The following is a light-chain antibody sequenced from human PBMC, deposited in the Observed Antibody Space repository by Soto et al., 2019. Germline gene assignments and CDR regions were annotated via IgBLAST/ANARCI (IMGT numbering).Light chain of an antibody. V-gene: IGKV3-20*01. CDR1: QSVSSTF. Sequence: EIVLTQSAGSLSLSPGERATLSCRASQSVSSTFFAWYQQRPGQAPRLLMYGASSRATGIPERFSGSGSGTDFTLTISRLEPEDFGVYYCQQFESSVTFGQGTKVEIQ. CDR2: GAS. J-gene: IGKJ1*01. CDR3: QQFESSVT.